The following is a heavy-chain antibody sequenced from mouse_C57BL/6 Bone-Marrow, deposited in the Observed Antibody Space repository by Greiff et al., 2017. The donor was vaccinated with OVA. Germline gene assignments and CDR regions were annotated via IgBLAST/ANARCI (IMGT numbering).Heavy chain of an antibody. CDR1: GYTFTSYW. D-gene: IGHD4-1*01. CDR2: IHPNSGST. Sequence: QVQLQQPGAELVKPGASVKLSCKASGYTFTSYWMHWVKQRPGQGLEWIGMIHPNSGSTNYNEKFKSKATLTVDKSSSTAYMQLSSLTSEDSAVYYCARIWDEEDFDYWGQGTLVTVSA. CDR3: ARIWDEEDFDY. V-gene: IGHV1-64*01. J-gene: IGHJ3*01.